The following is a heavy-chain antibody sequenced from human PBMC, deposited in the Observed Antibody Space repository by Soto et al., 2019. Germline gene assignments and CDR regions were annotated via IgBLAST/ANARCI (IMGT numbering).Heavy chain of an antibody. V-gene: IGHV3-7*01. D-gene: IGHD1-1*01. J-gene: IGHJ6*02. CDR2: INLDGSEK. CDR1: GFIFRTHG. Sequence: EGALRVSCAASGFIFRTHGMTGVRQAPGKGLEWVATINLDGSEKYYVDSVKGRFTISRDNAKKSQYLQMNSLRAAHTAVYYSARHRRLARRPGKSYHSSGMDVWCQAITVSVS. CDR3: ARHRRLARRPGKSYHSSGMDV.